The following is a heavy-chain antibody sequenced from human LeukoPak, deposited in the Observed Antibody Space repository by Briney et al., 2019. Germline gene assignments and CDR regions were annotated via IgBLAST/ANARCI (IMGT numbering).Heavy chain of an antibody. CDR1: GGSISVSNC. V-gene: IGHV4-4*02. Sequence: PSGTLSLTCAVSGGSISVSNCRSWVRQPPGKGLEWIGEIYHSGSTNYNPSLKSRVTISIAKSKNQFSLKLSSVTAADTAVYYCARLQRVTMNAFDIWGQGTMVTVSS. CDR3: ARLQRVTMNAFDI. J-gene: IGHJ3*02. CDR2: IYHSGST. D-gene: IGHD3-22*01.